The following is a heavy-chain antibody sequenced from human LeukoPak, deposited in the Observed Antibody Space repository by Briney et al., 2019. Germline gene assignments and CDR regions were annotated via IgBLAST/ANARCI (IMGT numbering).Heavy chain of an antibody. V-gene: IGHV3-23*01. CDR2: ISGSGGST. CDR1: GFTFSTYA. D-gene: IGHD2-2*01. Sequence: GGSLRLSCAASGFTFSTYAVSWVRQAPGKGLEWVSAISGSGGSTYYADSVKGRFTISRDNSKNTLYLQMNSLRAEDTAVYYCAKVAALYCSSTSCYGLNYYYYMDVWGKGTTVTISS. CDR3: AKVAALYCSSTSCYGLNYYYYMDV. J-gene: IGHJ6*03.